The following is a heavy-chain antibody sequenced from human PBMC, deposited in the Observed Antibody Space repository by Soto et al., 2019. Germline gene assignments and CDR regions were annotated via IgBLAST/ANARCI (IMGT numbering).Heavy chain of an antibody. Sequence: GESLKISCKGSGFSFPTYWIAWVRQMPGKDLEWMGIIFSGDSETRYSPSFQGQVTISADKSMTTAYLQWSSLKASDTAIYYCARHAYSGDWYDPSFDYWGHGTLVTVSS. D-gene: IGHD6-13*01. V-gene: IGHV5-51*01. CDR2: IFSGDSET. CDR3: ARHAYSGDWYDPSFDY. J-gene: IGHJ4*01. CDR1: GFSFPTYW.